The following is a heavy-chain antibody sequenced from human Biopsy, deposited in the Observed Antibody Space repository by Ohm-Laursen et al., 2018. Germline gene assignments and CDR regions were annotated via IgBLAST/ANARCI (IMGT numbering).Heavy chain of an antibody. J-gene: IGHJ3*01. CDR3: ARGPYGDNAGAFDV. CDR2: FSHTGTT. CDR1: GESFNGCY. V-gene: IGHV4-34*01. Sequence: GTLSLTCAVYGESFNGCYWSWIRQPPGKGLEWVGEFSHTGTTIYNPSLKSRLTISVDKSKNHFSLRLTSVTAADTATYFCARGPYGDNAGAFDVWGQGTVVTVSS. D-gene: IGHD4/OR15-4a*01.